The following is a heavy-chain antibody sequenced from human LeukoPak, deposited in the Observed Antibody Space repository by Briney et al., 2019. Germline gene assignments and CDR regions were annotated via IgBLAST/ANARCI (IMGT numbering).Heavy chain of an antibody. D-gene: IGHD1-1*01. CDR3: ANFGGDSLGNWRIDY. Sequence: GGSLKLSCAASGFTLSGYWMHWVRQAPGKGLVWVSTMSNIDRSTYFADPVRGRFTISSDNSKDTLYLQMNSLRAEDTAIYYCANFGGDSLGNWRIDYWGQGTLVTVSS. CDR1: GFTLSGYW. J-gene: IGHJ4*02. V-gene: IGHV3-23*01. CDR2: MSNIDRST.